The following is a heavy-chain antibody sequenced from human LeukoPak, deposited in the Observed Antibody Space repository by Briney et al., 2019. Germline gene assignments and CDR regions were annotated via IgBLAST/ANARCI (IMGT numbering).Heavy chain of an antibody. CDR1: GYTFTGYY. Sequence: ASVKVSCKASGYTFTGYYMHWVRQAPGQGLEWMGRMKSNNGHTGYAQKFQGRVTMTRDTSISTAYMELSSLTFEDTAVYYCARGPPNWGMVGYWGQGTLVTVSS. D-gene: IGHD7-27*01. J-gene: IGHJ4*02. CDR2: MKSNNGHT. CDR3: ARGPPNWGMVGY. V-gene: IGHV1-8*02.